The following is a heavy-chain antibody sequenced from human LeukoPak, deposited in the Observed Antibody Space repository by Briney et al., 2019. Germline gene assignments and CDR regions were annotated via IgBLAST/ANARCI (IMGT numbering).Heavy chain of an antibody. CDR3: ARGPYYDYVWGSRKAYYFDY. CDR2: IIPIFGTA. D-gene: IGHD3-16*01. Sequence: SVKVSCKASGGTFSSYAISWVRQAPGQGLEWMGGIIPIFGTANYAQKFQGRVTITADESTSTAYMELSSLRPEDTAVYYCARGPYYDYVWGSRKAYYFDYWGQGTLVTVSS. CDR1: GGTFSSYA. J-gene: IGHJ4*02. V-gene: IGHV1-69*01.